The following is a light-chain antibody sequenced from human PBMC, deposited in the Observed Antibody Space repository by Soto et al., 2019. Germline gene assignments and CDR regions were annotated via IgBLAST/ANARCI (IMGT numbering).Light chain of an antibody. J-gene: IGKJ1*01. V-gene: IGKV3-20*01. CDR3: QQYGRSPPT. CDR2: GAS. Sequence: TQSPATLSVSPWEIATLSWRASQSVSSNYLAWYQQKPGQAPRLLIYGASSRATGFPDRFSGRGSGTDFTLTISRLEPEDFAVYYCQQYGRSPPTFGQGTKVDI. CDR1: QSVSSNY.